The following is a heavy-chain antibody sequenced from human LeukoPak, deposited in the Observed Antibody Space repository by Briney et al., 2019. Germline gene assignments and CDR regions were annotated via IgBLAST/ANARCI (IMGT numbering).Heavy chain of an antibody. CDR3: ARQPQRQLQYSYYYFMDV. Sequence: SETLSLTCTVSGGSISSYYWSWIRQPPGKGLEWIGYIYYSGSTNYNPSLKSRVTISGDTSKNHFSLSLTSVSTADTAVYYCARQPQRQLQYSYYYFMDVWGKGTTVIVSS. V-gene: IGHV4-59*08. D-gene: IGHD5-24*01. CDR1: GGSISSYY. J-gene: IGHJ6*03. CDR2: IYYSGST.